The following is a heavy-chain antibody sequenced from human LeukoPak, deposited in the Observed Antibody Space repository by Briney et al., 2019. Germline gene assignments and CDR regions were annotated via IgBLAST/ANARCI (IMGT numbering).Heavy chain of an antibody. D-gene: IGHD4-17*01. Sequence: PETLSLTCTVSGGSISSYYWSRIRQPAGKGLEWIGRIYTSGSTNYNPSLKSRVTMSVDTSKNQFSLKLSSVTAADTAVYYCARDYGDYEFGAFDIWGQGTMVTVSS. CDR1: GGSISSYY. CDR2: IYTSGST. V-gene: IGHV4-4*07. J-gene: IGHJ3*02. CDR3: ARDYGDYEFGAFDI.